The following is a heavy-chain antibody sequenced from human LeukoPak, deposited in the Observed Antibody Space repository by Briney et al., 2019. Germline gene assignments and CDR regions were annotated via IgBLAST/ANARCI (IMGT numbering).Heavy chain of an antibody. Sequence: GGSLRLSCAASGFTFGDYYMSWIRQAPGKGLEWVSYISSSSSYTNYADSVKGRFTISRDNSKNTLYLQMNSLRAEDTAVYYCAKGGIVVGTAKRYYFDYWGQGTLVTVSS. J-gene: IGHJ4*02. CDR2: ISSSSSYT. V-gene: IGHV3-11*05. D-gene: IGHD2-2*01. CDR1: GFTFGDYY. CDR3: AKGGIVVGTAKRYYFDY.